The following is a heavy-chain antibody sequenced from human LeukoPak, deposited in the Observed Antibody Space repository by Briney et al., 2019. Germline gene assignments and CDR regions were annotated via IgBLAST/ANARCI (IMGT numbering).Heavy chain of an antibody. D-gene: IGHD3-22*01. Sequence: PSETLSLXCAVYGGSFSGYYWSWIRQPPGKGLEWIGEINHSGSTNYNPSLKSRVTISVDMSKNQFSLKLSSVTAADTAVYYCARTSADYYDSSGYYWGYYFDYWGQGTLVTVSS. J-gene: IGHJ4*02. CDR1: GGSFSGYY. CDR2: INHSGST. CDR3: ARTSADYYDSSGYYWGYYFDY. V-gene: IGHV4-34*01.